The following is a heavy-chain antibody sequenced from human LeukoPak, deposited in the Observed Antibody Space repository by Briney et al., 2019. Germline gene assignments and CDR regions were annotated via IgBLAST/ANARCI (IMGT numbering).Heavy chain of an antibody. CDR2: IYTRGST. CDR1: GGSIISYY. Sequence: SETLSLTCTLSGGSIISYYWSWIRQPPGKGLEWIGYIYTRGSTKYIPSLKSRVTISVDTSKNQFSLKLSSVTAADTAVYYCARHYYDSSATGYDYYYYMDVWGKGTTVTVSS. D-gene: IGHD3-22*01. J-gene: IGHJ6*03. CDR3: ARHYYDSSATGYDYYYYMDV. V-gene: IGHV4-4*09.